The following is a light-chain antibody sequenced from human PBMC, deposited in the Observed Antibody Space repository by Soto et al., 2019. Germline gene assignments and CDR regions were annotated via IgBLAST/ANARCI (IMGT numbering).Light chain of an antibody. CDR3: AQGTHWYT. J-gene: IGKJ2*01. V-gene: IGKV2-30*01. Sequence: DVVMTQSPLSLPVTLGQPASISCRSSQSLVYSDGNTYLSWFHQRPGQSPRRLIYKVSNRDSGVPDRFSGSGSGTDFTLKISRVEAEDVGVYYCAQGTHWYTFGHGTKLEIK. CDR1: QSLVYSDGNTY. CDR2: KVS.